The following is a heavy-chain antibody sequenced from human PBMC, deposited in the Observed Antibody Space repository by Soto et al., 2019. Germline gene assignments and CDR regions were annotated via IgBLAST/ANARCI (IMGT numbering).Heavy chain of an antibody. J-gene: IGHJ5*02. CDR1: GGSISSSSYY. V-gene: IGHV4-39*01. CDR2: IYYSGST. Sequence: SDTLSLTFTVSGGSISSSSYYWCWILQPPGKGLEWIGSIYYSGSTYYNPSLKSRVTISVDTSKNQFSLKLSSVTAADTAVYYCARLDGSGWYYRGNWFDPWGQGTLVTVSS. D-gene: IGHD6-19*01. CDR3: ARLDGSGWYYRGNWFDP.